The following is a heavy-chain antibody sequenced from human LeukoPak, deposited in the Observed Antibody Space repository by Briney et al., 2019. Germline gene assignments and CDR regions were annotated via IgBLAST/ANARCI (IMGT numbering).Heavy chain of an antibody. V-gene: IGHV4-38-2*02. D-gene: IGHD1-14*01. J-gene: IGHJ5*02. CDR1: GYSISSGYY. CDR3: ARERAANRWDWFDP. CDR2: IYHSGST. Sequence: SETLSLTCTVSGYSISSGYYWGWIRQPPGKGLEWIGSIYHSGSTYYNPSLKSRVTISVDTSKNQFSLKLSSVTAADTAVYYCARERAANRWDWFDPWGQGTLVTVSS.